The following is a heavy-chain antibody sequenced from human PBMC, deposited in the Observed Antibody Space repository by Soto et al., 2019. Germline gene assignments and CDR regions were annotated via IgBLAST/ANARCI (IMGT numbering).Heavy chain of an antibody. CDR3: AIDLSEGGSCTGLDY. D-gene: IGHD2-15*01. V-gene: IGHV3-9*01. CDR1: GFTFDDYA. Sequence: EVQLVESGGGLVQPGRSLRLSCAASGFTFDDYAMHWVRQAPGKGLEWVSGMSWNSGSIGYADSVKGRFTISGDNAKNFLYLQMNSLRAEDTVLYYCAIDLSEGGSCTGLDYWGQGTLVTVSS. CDR2: MSWNSGSI. J-gene: IGHJ4*02.